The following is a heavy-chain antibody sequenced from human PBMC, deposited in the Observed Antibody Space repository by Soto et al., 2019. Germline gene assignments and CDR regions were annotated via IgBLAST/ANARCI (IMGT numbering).Heavy chain of an antibody. CDR2: IKQDGSEK. D-gene: IGHD6-19*01. CDR1: GFTFSSYW. J-gene: IGHJ6*02. CDR3: ARVMSSGWYEWLKYYYYYGMDV. V-gene: IGHV3-7*03. Sequence: GGSLRLSCAASGFTFSSYWMIWVRQAPGKGLEWVANIKQDGSEKYYVDSVKGRFTISRDNAKNSLYLQMNSLRAEDTAVYYCARVMSSGWYEWLKYYYYYGMDVWGQGTTVTVPS.